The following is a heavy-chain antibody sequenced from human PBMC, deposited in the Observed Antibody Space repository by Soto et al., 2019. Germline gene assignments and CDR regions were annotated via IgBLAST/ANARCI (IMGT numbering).Heavy chain of an antibody. V-gene: IGHV4-34*01. D-gene: IGHD3-22*01. CDR2: INHSGST. J-gene: IGHJ4*02. Sequence: SSEALSLTCAVYGGSFSGYYWSWIRQPPGKGLEWIGEINHSGSTNYNPSLKSRVTISVDTSKNQFSLKLSSVTAADTAVYYCARGPRLYYYDSSGYYEPGDYWGQGTLVTVSS. CDR1: GGSFSGYY. CDR3: ARGPRLYYYDSSGYYEPGDY.